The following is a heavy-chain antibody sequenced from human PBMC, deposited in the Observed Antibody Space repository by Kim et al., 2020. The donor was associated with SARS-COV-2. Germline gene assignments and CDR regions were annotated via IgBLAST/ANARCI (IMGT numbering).Heavy chain of an antibody. V-gene: IGHV3-23*01. D-gene: IGHD2-2*01. Sequence: YYEDSVKGRFTISRDNSKNTLYLQMNSLRAEDTAVYYCAKALCSSTSCYYWGQGTLVTVSS. CDR3: AKALCSSTSCYY. J-gene: IGHJ4*02.